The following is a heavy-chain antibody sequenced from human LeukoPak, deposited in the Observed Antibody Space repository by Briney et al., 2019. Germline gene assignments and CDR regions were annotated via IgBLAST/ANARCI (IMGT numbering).Heavy chain of an antibody. CDR2: IYYSGST. J-gene: IGHJ4*02. D-gene: IGHD6-19*01. CDR1: GDSISSYY. CDR3: ARVEQWLYYFDY. Sequence: SETLSLTCSVSGDSISSYYWSWIRQPPGKGLEWIGYIYYSGSTNYNPSLKSRVTISVDTSKNQFSLKLSSVTAADTAVYYCARVEQWLYYFDYWGQGTLVTVSS. V-gene: IGHV4-59*01.